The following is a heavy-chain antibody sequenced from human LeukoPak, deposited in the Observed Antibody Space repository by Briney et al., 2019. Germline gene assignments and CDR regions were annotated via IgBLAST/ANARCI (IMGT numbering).Heavy chain of an antibody. CDR2: IKQDGSEK. CDR3: TREIDGISCYDY. V-gene: IGHV3-7*01. CDR1: RFTFSSYW. J-gene: IGHJ4*02. D-gene: IGHD3-3*02. Sequence: GGSLRLSCAASRFTFSSYWMSWVRQAPGKGLEWVANIKQDGSEKYYVDSVEGRFTISRDNAKNSLFLQMNSLRAEDTAVYYCTREIDGISCYDYWGQGTLVTVSS.